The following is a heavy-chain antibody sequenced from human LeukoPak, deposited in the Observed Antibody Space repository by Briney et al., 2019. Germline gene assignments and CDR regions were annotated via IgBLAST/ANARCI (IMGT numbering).Heavy chain of an antibody. Sequence: GSLRLSCVASGFTFRSYEMNWVRQAPGKGLEWIGYIYYSGSTNYNPSLKSRVTISLDTSKNQFSLKLSSVTAADTAMYYCARVSRGNSVGGDYWGQGTLVTVSS. V-gene: IGHV4-59*01. CDR3: ARVSRGNSVGGDY. CDR1: GFTFRSYE. J-gene: IGHJ4*02. D-gene: IGHD4-23*01. CDR2: IYYSGST.